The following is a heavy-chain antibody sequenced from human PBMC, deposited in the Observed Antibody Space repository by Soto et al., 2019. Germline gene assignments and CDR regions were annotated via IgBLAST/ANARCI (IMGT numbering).Heavy chain of an antibody. Sequence: QVQLVESGGGVVQPGRSLRLSCAASGFTFSDYAMHWVRQAPGKGLEWVAIIWFDATNKYYTGSVKGRFTISRDNSKNTLYLQMNSLRAEDTALYCCVRDKEKQMVRVLGKFDPWGQGTLVTVSS. CDR1: GFTFSDYA. J-gene: IGHJ5*02. CDR3: VRDKEKQMVRVLGKFDP. V-gene: IGHV3-33*08. D-gene: IGHD6-13*01. CDR2: IWFDATNK.